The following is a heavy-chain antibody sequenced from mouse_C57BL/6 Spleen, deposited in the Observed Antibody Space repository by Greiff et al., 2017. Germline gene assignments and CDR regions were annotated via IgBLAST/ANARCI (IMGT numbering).Heavy chain of an antibody. CDR2: IDPSDSET. Sequence: VQLQQPGAELVRPGSSVKLSCKASGYTFTSYWMHWVKQRPIQGLEWIGNIDPSDSETHYNQKFKDKATLTVDKSSSTAYMQLSSLTSEDSAVYYYARSGDYYGSSPLDYWGQGTTLTVSS. V-gene: IGHV1-52*01. J-gene: IGHJ2*01. D-gene: IGHD1-1*01. CDR3: ARSGDYYGSSPLDY. CDR1: GYTFTSYW.